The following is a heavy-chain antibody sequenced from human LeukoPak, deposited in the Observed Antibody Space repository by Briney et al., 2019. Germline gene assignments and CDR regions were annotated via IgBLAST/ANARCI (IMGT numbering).Heavy chain of an antibody. CDR3: ARPNMVRGVSDAFDI. J-gene: IGHJ3*02. Sequence: PGGSLRLSCAASGFTFSSYSMNWVRQAPGKGLEWVSPISSSSSYIYYADSVKGRFTISRDNAKNSLYLQMNSLRAEDTAVYYCARPNMVRGVSDAFDIWGQGTMVTVSS. CDR2: ISSSSSYI. CDR1: GFTFSSYS. D-gene: IGHD3-10*01. V-gene: IGHV3-21*01.